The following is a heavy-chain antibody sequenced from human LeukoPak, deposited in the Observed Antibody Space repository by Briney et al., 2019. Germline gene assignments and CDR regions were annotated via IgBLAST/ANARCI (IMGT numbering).Heavy chain of an antibody. Sequence: SETLSLPCTVSVDFTSSHFWRWPRQSPGEGGEGIGNIYIGGTTNYNPSLNSRVTMSLYTSKNQLSLQLTTVTAADTAVYYYTKATKWLAFESWGRGTLVTVSS. CDR2: IYIGGTT. CDR3: TKATKWLAFES. J-gene: IGHJ4*02. V-gene: IGHV4-59*11. CDR1: VDFTSSHF. D-gene: IGHD6-19*01.